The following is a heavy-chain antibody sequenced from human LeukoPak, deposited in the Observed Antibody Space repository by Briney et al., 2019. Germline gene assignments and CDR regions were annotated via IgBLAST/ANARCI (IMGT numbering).Heavy chain of an antibody. Sequence: GGSLRLSCAASGFTFDDYGMSWVRQAPGKGLEWVSGINWNGGSTGYADSVKGRFTISRDNAQNSLYLQMNSLRSADTALYYYARDRRPFDYWGQGTLVTVSS. CDR1: GFTFDDYG. CDR2: INWNGGST. CDR3: ARDRRPFDY. J-gene: IGHJ4*02. V-gene: IGHV3-20*04.